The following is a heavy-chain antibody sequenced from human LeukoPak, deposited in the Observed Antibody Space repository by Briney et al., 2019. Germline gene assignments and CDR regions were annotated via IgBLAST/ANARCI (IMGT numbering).Heavy chain of an antibody. CDR1: GGSISGSSYY. CDR2: LYYSGST. Sequence: PSETLSLTCSVSGGSISGSSYYWGWIRQPPGKGLEWIASLYYSGSTYYNPSLKSRVTISVDTSKNQFSLNLSSVTAADTAVYYCARHYYDRTGYYYFDYWGQGTPVTVSS. D-gene: IGHD3-22*01. V-gene: IGHV4-39*01. CDR3: ARHYYDRTGYYYFDY. J-gene: IGHJ4*02.